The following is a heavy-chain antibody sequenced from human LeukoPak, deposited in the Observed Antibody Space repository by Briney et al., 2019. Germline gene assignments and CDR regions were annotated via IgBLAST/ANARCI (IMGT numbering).Heavy chain of an antibody. CDR2: INSNGDST. CDR3: VRRVAAAGTALWYFDL. J-gene: IGHJ2*01. Sequence: GGSLRLSCSASGFTFSSYGMHWVRQAPGKGLEYVSAINSNGDSTSYADSVKGSFTISRDNSKNTLYLQMSSLRPEDTAVYYCVRRVAAAGTALWYFDLWGRGTLVTVSS. V-gene: IGHV3-64D*06. CDR1: GFTFSSYG. D-gene: IGHD6-13*01.